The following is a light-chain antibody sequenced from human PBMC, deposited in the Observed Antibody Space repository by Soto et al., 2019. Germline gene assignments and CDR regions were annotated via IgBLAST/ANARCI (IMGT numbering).Light chain of an antibody. CDR1: QSISSW. CDR2: DAS. CDR3: QQYNSYSWT. Sequence: DIQMTQSPSTLSASVGDRVTITFRASQSISSWLAWYQQKPGKAPKLLIYDASSLGSGGPSRFSGSGSGTEFTLTSSSLQPDDFATYYCQQYNSYSWTLGQGTKV. J-gene: IGKJ1*01. V-gene: IGKV1-5*01.